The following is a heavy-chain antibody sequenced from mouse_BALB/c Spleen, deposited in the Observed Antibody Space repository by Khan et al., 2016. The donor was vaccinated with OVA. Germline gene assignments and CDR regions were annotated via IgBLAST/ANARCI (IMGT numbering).Heavy chain of an antibody. CDR2: ISYGGST. V-gene: IGHV3-2*02. D-gene: IGHD1-1*01. CDR1: GHSITSDYA. J-gene: IGHJ4*01. Sequence: EVQLQESGPGLVKPSQSLSLTCTVTGHSITSDYAWDWIRQFPGNKLEWMGYISYGGSTSYNPSLKSRISITRDTSKNQFFLQLNSVTTEDTATYYGARKNYYGYAMDYWGQGTSVTVSS. CDR3: ARKNYYGYAMDY.